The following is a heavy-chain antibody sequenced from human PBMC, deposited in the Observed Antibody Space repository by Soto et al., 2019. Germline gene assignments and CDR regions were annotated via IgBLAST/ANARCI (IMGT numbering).Heavy chain of an antibody. D-gene: IGHD1-1*01. J-gene: IGHJ3*02. CDR1: GGTFSSYA. CDR3: ARSEPERGFAFDI. Sequence: ASVKVSCKASGGTFSSYAISWVRQAPGQGLEWMGGIIPIFGTANYAQKFQGRVTITADESTSTAYMELSSLRSEDTAVYYCARSEPERGFAFDIWGQGTMVTVSS. CDR2: IIPIFGTA. V-gene: IGHV1-69*13.